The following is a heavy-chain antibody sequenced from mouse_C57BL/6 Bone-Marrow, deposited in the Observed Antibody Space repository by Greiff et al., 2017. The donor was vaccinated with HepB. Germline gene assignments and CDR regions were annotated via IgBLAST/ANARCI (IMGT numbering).Heavy chain of an antibody. D-gene: IGHD2-1*01. CDR3: ASLYGKEAWFAY. Sequence: QVQLQQSGAELAKPGASVKLSCKASGYTFTSYWMHWVKQRPGQGLKWIGYINPSSGYTKYNQKFKDKATLTADKSSSTAYMKLTSLTYEDSAVYYCASLYGKEAWFAYWGQGTLVTVSA. J-gene: IGHJ3*01. CDR1: GYTFTSYW. CDR2: INPSSGYT. V-gene: IGHV1-7*01.